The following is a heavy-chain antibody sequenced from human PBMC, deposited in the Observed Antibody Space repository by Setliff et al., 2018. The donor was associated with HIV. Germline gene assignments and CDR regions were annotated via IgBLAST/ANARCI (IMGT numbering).Heavy chain of an antibody. CDR1: DGSLSSYY. J-gene: IGHJ4*02. Sequence: SETLSLTCAVYDGSLSSYYWSWIRQSTGKGLEWIGEINDRGTTNYNPSLESRVTMLIDMSKNQLSLKLSSVTAADTAVYFCARGPIRYSSGVRWFLGVESWYSGIDYWGQGTRVTLSS. CDR3: ARGPIRYSSGVRWFLGVESWYSGIDY. V-gene: IGHV4-34*01. CDR2: INDRGTT. D-gene: IGHD2-15*01.